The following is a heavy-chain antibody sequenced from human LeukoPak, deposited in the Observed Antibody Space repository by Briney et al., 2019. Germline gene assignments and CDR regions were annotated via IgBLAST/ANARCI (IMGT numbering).Heavy chain of an antibody. CDR1: GFTFSTFA. CDR3: ATYRQVLLPFES. J-gene: IGHJ4*02. Sequence: PGGSLRLSCAASGFTFSTFAMIWVRQPPGKGLEWVSSIFPSGGEIHYADSVRGRFTISRDNSKSTLSLQMHSLRAEDTAIYYCATYRQVLLPFESWGQGTLVTVSS. V-gene: IGHV3-23*01. CDR2: IFPSGGEI. D-gene: IGHD2-8*02.